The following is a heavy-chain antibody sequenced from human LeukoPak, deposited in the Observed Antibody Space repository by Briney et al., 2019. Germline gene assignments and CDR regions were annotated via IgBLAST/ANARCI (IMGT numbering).Heavy chain of an antibody. D-gene: IGHD3-10*01. CDR3: AKHYYGSGSQKYYFDY. CDR2: VRNDGSDK. CDR1: GFVFGDYG. V-gene: IGHV3-30*02. Sequence: GGSLRLSCAASGFVFGDYGMHWVRQAPGKGLEWVTMVRNDGSDKYYADSVKGRFIISRDNSKNTLYLQMNSLRPEGTAVYYCAKHYYGSGSQKYYFDYWGQGTLVTVSS. J-gene: IGHJ4*02.